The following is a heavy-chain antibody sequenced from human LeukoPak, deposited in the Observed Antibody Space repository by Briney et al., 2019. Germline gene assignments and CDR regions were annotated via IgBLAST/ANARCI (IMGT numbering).Heavy chain of an antibody. CDR3: ARDRLLWFGELLNNLFDY. D-gene: IGHD3-10*01. CDR1: GFTFSSYS. Sequence: GGSLRLSCAASGFTFSSYSMNWVRQAPGKGLEWVSYISSSSSTIYYADSVKGRFTISRDNAKNSLYLQMNSLRAEDTAVYYCARDRLLWFGELLNNLFDYWGQGTLVTVSS. J-gene: IGHJ4*02. CDR2: ISSSSSTI. V-gene: IGHV3-48*01.